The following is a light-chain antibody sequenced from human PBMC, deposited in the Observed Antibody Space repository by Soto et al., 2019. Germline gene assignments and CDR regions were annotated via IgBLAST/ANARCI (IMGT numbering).Light chain of an antibody. J-gene: IGLJ2*01. CDR2: RDF. CDR3: QVWDSSSVV. Sequence: SYELTQPLSVSVALGQTARITCGGNNIGTKDVHWYQQKPGQAPILVIYRDFNRPSGIPERFSGSKSGNTATLTISGAQAGDEADCYCQVWDSSSVVFGGGTKLTVL. CDR1: NIGTKD. V-gene: IGLV3-9*01.